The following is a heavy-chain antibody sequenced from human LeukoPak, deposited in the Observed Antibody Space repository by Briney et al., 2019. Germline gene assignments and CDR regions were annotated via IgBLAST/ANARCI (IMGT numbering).Heavy chain of an antibody. D-gene: IGHD2-21*02. CDR3: AREGNCGGDCYFFDY. CDR2: INSDGSSP. J-gene: IGHJ4*02. CDR1: GFTFSSYW. Sequence: GGSLRPSCAASGFTFSSYWMHWVRQAPGKGLVWVSRINSDGSSPSYADSVKGRFTISRDNAKNTLYLQMNSLRAEDTAVYYCAREGNCGGDCYFFDYWGQGTLVTVSS. V-gene: IGHV3-74*01.